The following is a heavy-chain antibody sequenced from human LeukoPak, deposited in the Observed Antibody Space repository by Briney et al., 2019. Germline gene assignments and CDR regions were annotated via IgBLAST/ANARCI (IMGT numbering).Heavy chain of an antibody. J-gene: IGHJ4*02. V-gene: IGHV3-21*04. CDR2: ISSRSTYI. D-gene: IGHD3-16*01. CDR1: GFTFSSYS. Sequence: GGSLRLSCAASGFTFSSYSMNWVRQAPGKGLEWVSSISSRSTYIYHADSVKGRFTISRDNSKNTLYLQMNSLRAEDTAVYYCATDDGSRVTTFDWGQGTLVTVSS. CDR3: ATDDGSRVTTFD.